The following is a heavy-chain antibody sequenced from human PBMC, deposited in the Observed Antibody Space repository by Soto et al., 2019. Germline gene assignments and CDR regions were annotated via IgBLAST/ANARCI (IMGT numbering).Heavy chain of an antibody. CDR2: ISYDGSNK. D-gene: IGHD3-3*01. Sequence: VAVISYDGSNKYYADSVKGRFTISRDNSKNTLYLQMNSLRAEDTAVYYCAKDRYYDFWSGNLWFDPWGQGTLVTVSS. CDR3: AKDRYYDFWSGNLWFDP. J-gene: IGHJ5*02. V-gene: IGHV3-30*18.